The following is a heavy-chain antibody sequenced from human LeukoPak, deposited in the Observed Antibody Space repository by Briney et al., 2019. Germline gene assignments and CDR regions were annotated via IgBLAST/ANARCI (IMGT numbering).Heavy chain of an antibody. Sequence: PGGSLRLSCAASGFTFSSYWMHWVRQAPGKGLAWVSRINSDGSTITYADSVKGRFTISRDNARNTLYLQMNSLRAEDTAVYYCARVTVSSSEVIFDYWGQGSLVTVSS. V-gene: IGHV3-74*01. CDR1: GFTFSSYW. J-gene: IGHJ4*02. D-gene: IGHD1-20*01. CDR2: INSDGSTI. CDR3: ARVTVSSSEVIFDY.